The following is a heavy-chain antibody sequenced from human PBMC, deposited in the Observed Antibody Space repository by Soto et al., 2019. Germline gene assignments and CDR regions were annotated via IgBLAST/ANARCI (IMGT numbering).Heavy chain of an antibody. V-gene: IGHV4-59*08. Sequence: QVQLQESGPGLVKPSETLSLTCTVSGGSISSYYWSWMRQPPGKGLEWIGYIYYSGSTNYNPSLKSRVTISVDTSKNQFSLKLSSVTAADTAVYYCARSEGVVIDYWGQGTLVTVSS. J-gene: IGHJ4*02. D-gene: IGHD3-3*01. CDR2: IYYSGST. CDR3: ARSEGVVIDY. CDR1: GGSISSYY.